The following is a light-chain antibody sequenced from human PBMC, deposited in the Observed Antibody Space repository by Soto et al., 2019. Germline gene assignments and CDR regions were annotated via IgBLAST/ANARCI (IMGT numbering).Light chain of an antibody. V-gene: IGKV3-11*01. Sequence: IVLPQSPATLSLSQGERATLSCKASPSVSSYLAWYQQKPGQAPRLLIYDASNRATGIPARCSGSWSGTDFTLTISILDPEDVAVYYCQQRSNWLTFGGGTKVDIK. J-gene: IGKJ4*01. CDR3: QQRSNWLT. CDR2: DAS. CDR1: PSVSSY.